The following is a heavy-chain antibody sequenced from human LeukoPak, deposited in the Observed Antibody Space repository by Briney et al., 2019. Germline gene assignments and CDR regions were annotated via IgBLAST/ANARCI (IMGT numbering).Heavy chain of an antibody. D-gene: IGHD6-19*01. CDR1: GHTFDYR. Sequence: ASVKVSCKAPGHTFDYRVSWVRQAPGQGLERMGWISAYNAYTNYPQKVQGRVTMTTDTTTSTVYMELRGLRSDDTAVYYCAIGVAGTHFDYWGQGTLVTVSS. CDR3: AIGVAGTHFDY. V-gene: IGHV1-18*01. J-gene: IGHJ4*02. CDR2: ISAYNAYT.